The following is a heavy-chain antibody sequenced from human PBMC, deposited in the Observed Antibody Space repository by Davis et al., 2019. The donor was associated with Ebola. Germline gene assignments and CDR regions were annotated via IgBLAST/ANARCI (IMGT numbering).Heavy chain of an antibody. D-gene: IGHD3-10*01. Sequence: ASVPVSCKASGYTFTSYAMHWVRQAPGQRLEWMGWINAGNGNTKYSQKFQGRVTITRDTSASTAYMELSSLRSEDTAVYYCARDRDGWNWFDPWGQGTLVTVSS. J-gene: IGHJ5*02. CDR2: INAGNGNT. V-gene: IGHV1-3*01. CDR1: GYTFTSYA. CDR3: ARDRDGWNWFDP.